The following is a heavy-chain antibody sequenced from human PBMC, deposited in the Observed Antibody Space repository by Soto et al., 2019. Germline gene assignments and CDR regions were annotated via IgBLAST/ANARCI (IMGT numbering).Heavy chain of an antibody. CDR2: ISGSGGST. V-gene: IGHV3-23*04. D-gene: IGHD5-12*01. J-gene: IGHJ4*02. CDR3: AKEGYSGYDFDY. Sequence: EVQLVESGGGLVKPGGSLRLSCAASGFTFSSYSMNWVRQAPGKGLEWVSAISGSGGSTYYADSVKGRFTISRDNSKNTLYLQMNSLRAEDTAVYYCAKEGYSGYDFDYWGQGTLVTVSS. CDR1: GFTFSSYS.